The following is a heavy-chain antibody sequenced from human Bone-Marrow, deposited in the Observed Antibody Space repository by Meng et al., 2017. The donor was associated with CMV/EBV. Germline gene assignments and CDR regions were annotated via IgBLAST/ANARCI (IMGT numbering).Heavy chain of an antibody. CDR2: IIPIFGTA. D-gene: IGHD4-11*01. V-gene: IGHV1-69*05. Sequence: SVKVSCKASGGTFSSFAITWVRQAPGQGLEWMGGIIPIFGTANYAQKFQGRVTITTDESTSTAYMELSSLRSKDTAVYYCATASFDYNPVSFVGYYYGMDVWGQGTTVTVSS. J-gene: IGHJ6*02. CDR3: ATASFDYNPVSFVGYYYGMDV. CDR1: GGTFSSFA.